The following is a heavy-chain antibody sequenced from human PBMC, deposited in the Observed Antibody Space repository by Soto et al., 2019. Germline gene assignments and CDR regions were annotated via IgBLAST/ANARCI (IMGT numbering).Heavy chain of an antibody. D-gene: IGHD4-4*01. V-gene: IGHV3-7*01. CDR1: GFTFSSYW. CDR2: IKPDGSEK. CDR3: ASSAYSKNGY. Sequence: GGSLRLSCGASGFTFSSYWMSWVRQAPGKGLEWVANIKPDGSEKYYVDSVKGRFTISRDNAKNSLYLQTNSLRAEDTAVYFCASSAYSKNGYWGQGTLVTVSS. J-gene: IGHJ4*02.